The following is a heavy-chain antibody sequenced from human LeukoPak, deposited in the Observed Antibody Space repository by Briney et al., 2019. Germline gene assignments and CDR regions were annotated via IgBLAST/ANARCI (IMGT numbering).Heavy chain of an antibody. D-gene: IGHD6-19*01. CDR2: IIPIFGTA. CDR1: GGTFSSYA. J-gene: IGHJ4*02. Sequence: ASVKVSCKASGGTFSSYAISWVRQAPGQGLEWMGGIIPIFGTANYAQKFQGRVTITTDESTSTPYLQLSSLRSEDPAVYYCAGNSEIAVAGTWGFDYWGQGTLVTVSS. CDR3: AGNSEIAVAGTWGFDY. V-gene: IGHV1-69*05.